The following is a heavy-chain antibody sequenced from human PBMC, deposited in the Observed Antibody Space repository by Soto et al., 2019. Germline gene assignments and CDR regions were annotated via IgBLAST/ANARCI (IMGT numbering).Heavy chain of an antibody. CDR1: GFSLTTGGEA. CDR3: AHSECSGADCYARWHFGL. J-gene: IGHJ2*01. CDR2: IYWDDDK. D-gene: IGHD2-21*02. V-gene: IGHV2-5*02. Sequence: QITLKESGPTLVKPTQTLTLTCTFSGFSLTTGGEAVGWIRQPPGKALEWLALIYWDDDKRYSTPLKSRHSSTKDTSKYQLVLTMTNMDPLDTATYYGAHSECSGADCYARWHFGLWGRGTLVTVSS.